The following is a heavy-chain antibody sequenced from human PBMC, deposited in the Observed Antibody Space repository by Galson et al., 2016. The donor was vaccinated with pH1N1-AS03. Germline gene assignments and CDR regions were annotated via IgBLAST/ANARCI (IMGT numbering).Heavy chain of an antibody. CDR1: GDSVFSNTAA. J-gene: IGHJ4*02. Sequence: CAISGDSVFSNTAAWNWIRQSPSRGLEWLGRTYYRSKWYNDYAVFVASRITINPDTSMNQFSLQLNSVTPEDTAVYYCARDHLGAGPAFDYWGQGTLVTVSS. V-gene: IGHV6-1*01. D-gene: IGHD1-26*01. CDR2: TYYRSKWYN. CDR3: ARDHLGAGPAFDY.